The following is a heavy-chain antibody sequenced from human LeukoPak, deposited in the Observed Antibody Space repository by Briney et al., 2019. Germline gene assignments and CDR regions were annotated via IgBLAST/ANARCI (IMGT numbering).Heavy chain of an antibody. Sequence: ASVKVSCKASGYTFSAYYMHWVRQAPGQGLEWMGWINPNSGGTNYAQKFQGRVTMTRDTSISTAYMELSRLRSDDTAVYYCARNPHLGTRIKYYFDYWGQGTLVTVSS. D-gene: IGHD1-14*01. CDR2: INPNSGGT. J-gene: IGHJ4*02. CDR1: GYTFSAYY. CDR3: ARNPHLGTRIKYYFDY. V-gene: IGHV1-2*02.